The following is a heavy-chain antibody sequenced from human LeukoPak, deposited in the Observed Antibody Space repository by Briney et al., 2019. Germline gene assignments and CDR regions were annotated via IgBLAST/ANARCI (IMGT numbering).Heavy chain of an antibody. CDR1: GYTFTDYY. V-gene: IGHV1-2*02. CDR3: ARIRRDGYKETLYYFDY. CDR2: INPNSGGT. D-gene: IGHD5-24*01. Sequence: ASVKVSCKASGYTFTDYYMHWVRQAPGQGLEWMGWINPNSGGTNYAQKFQGRVTMTRDTSISTAYMELSRLRSDDTAVYYCARIRRDGYKETLYYFDYWGQGTLVTVSS. J-gene: IGHJ4*02.